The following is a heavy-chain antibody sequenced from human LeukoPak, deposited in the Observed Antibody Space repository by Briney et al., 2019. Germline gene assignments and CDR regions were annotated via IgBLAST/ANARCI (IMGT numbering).Heavy chain of an antibody. CDR1: GHRASSNSAA. V-gene: IGHV6-1*01. J-gene: IGHJ5*02. Sequence: SQTLSLTCAISGHRASSNSAACDWIRQTPSRGLEWLGRTFYRSKWYNDYAVSVISRISINPDTSKNQFSLQLNSVAPEDTAVYYCARVVVEDIWNWFDPWGQGTLVTVSS. CDR3: ARVVVEDIWNWFDP. CDR2: TFYRSKWYN. D-gene: IGHD3-16*01.